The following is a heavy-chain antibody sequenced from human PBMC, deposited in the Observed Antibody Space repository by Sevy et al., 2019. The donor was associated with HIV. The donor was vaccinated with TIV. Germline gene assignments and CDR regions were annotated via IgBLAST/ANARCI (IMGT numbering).Heavy chain of an antibody. J-gene: IGHJ6*02. CDR2: IRNDGSTK. D-gene: IGHD3-3*01. V-gene: IGHV3-30*02. CDR3: VKGPHPAVTTSYAFDV. Sequence: GGSLRFSCAASGFIFKSYGMHWVRQAPGKGLEWVTFIRNDGSTKYYADSVRGRFTASRDNPKNTLYLQMNSLRPEDTAVYYCVKGPHPAVTTSYAFDVWGQGTTVTVSS. CDR1: GFIFKSYG.